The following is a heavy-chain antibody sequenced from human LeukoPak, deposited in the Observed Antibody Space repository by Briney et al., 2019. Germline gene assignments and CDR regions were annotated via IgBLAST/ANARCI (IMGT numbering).Heavy chain of an antibody. CDR2: TSGSGSYI. CDR3: ARALASEDDY. Sequence: GGSLRLSCAASGFTFSSYTMNWIRQAPGKGLEWVSSTSGSGSYIYYADSVKGRFTISRDNAKKQLYLQLNSLRVEDTAVYYCARALASEDDYWGQGTLVTVSS. V-gene: IGHV3-21*01. CDR1: GFTFSSYT. J-gene: IGHJ4*02. D-gene: IGHD3-16*01.